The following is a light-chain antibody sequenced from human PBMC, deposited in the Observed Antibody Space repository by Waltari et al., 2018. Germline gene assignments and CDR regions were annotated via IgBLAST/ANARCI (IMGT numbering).Light chain of an antibody. Sequence: DIQMTQSPSSLSASVGDRVTITGRASQGISNSLAWYQQKPGKVPKLLIYAASTLRSGVPSRFSGSGSGTDFTLTISSLQPEDVATYYCQKYDSAPPFTFGPGTKVDLK. V-gene: IGKV1-27*01. CDR3: QKYDSAPPFT. CDR2: AAS. CDR1: QGISNS. J-gene: IGKJ3*01.